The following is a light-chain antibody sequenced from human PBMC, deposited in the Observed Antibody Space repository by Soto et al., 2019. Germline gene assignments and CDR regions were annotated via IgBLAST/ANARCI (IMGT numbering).Light chain of an antibody. Sequence: QAVVTQEPSFSVSPGGTVILTCGLPSGSVSTSYYPSWYQQSPGLAPRTLIYNTTTRSSGVPDRFSVSILGNKAALTSTGAQSDDESDYLCALYVGSGTVVFGGGTQLTVL. J-gene: IGLJ2*01. V-gene: IGLV8-61*01. CDR2: NTT. CDR1: SGSVSTSYY. CDR3: ALYVGSGTVV.